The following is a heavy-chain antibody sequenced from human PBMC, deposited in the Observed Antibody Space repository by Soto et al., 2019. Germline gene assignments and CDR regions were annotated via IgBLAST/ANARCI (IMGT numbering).Heavy chain of an antibody. Sequence: SETLSLTCTVSGGSISSSSYYWGWIRQPPGKGLEWIGSIYYSGSTYYNPSLNSRVTISVDTSKNQFSLKLSSVTAADTAVYYCARHGSFLYYYDSSGYLDPWGQGTLVTVSS. J-gene: IGHJ5*02. V-gene: IGHV4-39*01. CDR1: GGSISSSSYY. CDR2: IYYSGST. CDR3: ARHGSFLYYYDSSGYLDP. D-gene: IGHD3-22*01.